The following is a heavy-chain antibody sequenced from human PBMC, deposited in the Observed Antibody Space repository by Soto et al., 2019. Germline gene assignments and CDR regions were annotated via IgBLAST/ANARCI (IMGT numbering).Heavy chain of an antibody. CDR1: GFTFSSYA. Sequence: EVQLLESGGGLVQPGGSLRLSCAASGFTFSSYAMSWVRQAPGKGLEWVSAISGSGGSTYYADSMKGRFTISRDNSKNTLYLQMNSLRAEDTAVYYCAKGRGSGLRNLDYWGQGTLVTVSS. J-gene: IGHJ4*02. CDR2: ISGSGGST. V-gene: IGHV3-23*01. D-gene: IGHD6-19*01. CDR3: AKGRGSGLRNLDY.